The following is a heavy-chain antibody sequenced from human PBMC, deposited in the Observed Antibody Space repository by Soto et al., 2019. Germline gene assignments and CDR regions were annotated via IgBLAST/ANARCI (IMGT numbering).Heavy chain of an antibody. CDR3: ASDGSGYRSRASAIDV. CDR1: GDTFSSYA. Sequence: QVQLVQSGAEVKKPGSSVKVSCKASGDTFSSYAISWVRQAPGQGLEWMGGIIPIFGTANYAQKFQGRVTITTDECTSTAYMELSSLRSEDTAVYYCASDGSGYRSRASAIDVWGQGPTVTVSS. V-gene: IGHV1-69*01. D-gene: IGHD3-22*01. J-gene: IGHJ6*02. CDR2: IIPIFGTA.